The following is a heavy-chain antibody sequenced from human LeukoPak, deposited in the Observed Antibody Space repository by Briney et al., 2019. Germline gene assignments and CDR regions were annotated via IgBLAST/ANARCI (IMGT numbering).Heavy chain of an antibody. V-gene: IGHV3-23*01. Sequence: PGGSLRLSCAASGFTFSSYAVSWVRQAPGKGLEWVSAISGSGGSTYYADSVKGRFTISRDNSKNTLYLQMNSLRAEDTAVYYCAKGYGGLTQFDYWGQGTPVTVSS. J-gene: IGHJ4*02. CDR3: AKGYGGLTQFDY. CDR2: ISGSGGST. D-gene: IGHD6-13*01. CDR1: GFTFSSYA.